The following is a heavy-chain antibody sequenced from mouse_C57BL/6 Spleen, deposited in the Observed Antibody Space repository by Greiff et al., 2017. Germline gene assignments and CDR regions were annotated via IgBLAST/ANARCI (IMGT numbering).Heavy chain of an antibody. D-gene: IGHD1-1*01. J-gene: IGHJ3*01. CDR3: TRGGGSPAWFAY. Sequence: VKLMESGAELVRPGASVTLSCKASGYTFTDYEMHWVKQTPVHGLEWIGAIDPETGGTAYNQKFKGKAILTADKSSSTAYMELRSLTSEDSAVYYCTRGGGSPAWFAYWGQGTLVTVSA. CDR2: IDPETGGT. V-gene: IGHV1-15*01. CDR1: GYTFTDYE.